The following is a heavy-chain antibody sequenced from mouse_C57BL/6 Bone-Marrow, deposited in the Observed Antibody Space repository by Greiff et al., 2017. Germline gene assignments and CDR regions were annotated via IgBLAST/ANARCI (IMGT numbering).Heavy chain of an antibody. CDR1: GYTFTSYW. CDR2: IDPSDSYT. D-gene: IGHD1-1*01. CDR3: AREDYGSTFDV. J-gene: IGHJ1*03. Sequence: VQLQQPGAELVKPGASVKLSCKASGYTFTSYWMRWVKQRPGQGLEWIGEIDPSDSYTNYNQKFKGKATLTVDTSSSTAYMQRSSLTSEDSAVYYCAREDYGSTFDVWGTGTTVTVYS. V-gene: IGHV1-50*01.